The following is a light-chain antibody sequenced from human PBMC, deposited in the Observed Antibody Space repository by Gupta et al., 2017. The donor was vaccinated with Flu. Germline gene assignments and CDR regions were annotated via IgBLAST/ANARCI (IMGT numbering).Light chain of an antibody. V-gene: IGKV3-11*01. CDR2: GIA. J-gene: IGKJ1*01. CDR1: ARLRGF. CDR3: QQGGSWER. Sequence: EVVLTQSPVTLSFSPGERATIPCRASARLRGFLTWHQQRPGQDPRLLIYGIANRAPGSPDRLSGSRPVTDFTLTSRGLESEGFAVYYWQQGGSWERFGQGTKVEIK.